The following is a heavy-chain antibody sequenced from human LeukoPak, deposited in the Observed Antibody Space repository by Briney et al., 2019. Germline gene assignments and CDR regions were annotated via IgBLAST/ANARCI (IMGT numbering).Heavy chain of an antibody. CDR2: IYPGDSDT. J-gene: IGHJ6*04. CDR1: GYSFTSYW. CDR3: ARHQHYYGSGSLDYYYGMDV. V-gene: IGHV5-51*01. D-gene: IGHD3-10*01. Sequence: GESLKISCKGSGYSFTSYWIGWVRQMPGKCLEWMGIIYPGDSDTRYSPSFQGQVTISADKSISTAYLQWSSLKASDTAMYYCARHQHYYGSGSLDYYYGMDVWGKGTTVTVSS.